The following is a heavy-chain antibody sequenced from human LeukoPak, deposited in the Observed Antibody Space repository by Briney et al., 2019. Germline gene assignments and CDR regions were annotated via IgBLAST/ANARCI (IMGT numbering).Heavy chain of an antibody. Sequence: GGSLRLSCAASGFTFSTYWMHWVRQAPGKGLVWVSRINSDDSSTSYADSVKGRFTISRDTAKNTLYLQMNSLRGEDTAVYYCARGAVAGNFDYWGRGTLVAVS. D-gene: IGHD6-19*01. V-gene: IGHV3-74*01. CDR2: INSDDSST. J-gene: IGHJ4*02. CDR1: GFTFSTYW. CDR3: ARGAVAGNFDY.